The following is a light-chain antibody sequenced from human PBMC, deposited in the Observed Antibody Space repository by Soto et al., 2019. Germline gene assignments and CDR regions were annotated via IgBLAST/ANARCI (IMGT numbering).Light chain of an antibody. J-gene: IGKJ5*01. Sequence: DIQLTQSPSFLSASVGDRVTITCRASQGISSSLAWYQQKPGQAPKLLIYSASSLQGGVPSRFSGSGAGTEFALASASLQREDFSAYYCQQLNNYPITFGQGTRLEIK. CDR3: QQLNNYPIT. CDR2: SAS. CDR1: QGISSS. V-gene: IGKV1-9*01.